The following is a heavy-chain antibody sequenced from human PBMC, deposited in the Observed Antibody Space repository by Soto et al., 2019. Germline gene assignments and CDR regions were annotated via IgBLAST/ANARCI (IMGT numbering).Heavy chain of an antibody. J-gene: IGHJ4*02. Sequence: GVSVKVSCKVSGYAHAELSMQWGRQAPGKGLEWMGGFDPEDGETIYAQKFQGRVTMTEDTSTDTAHMELSSLRSEDTAVYYCPTGSAQLWYYYFDYGGQGTLGTVS. CDR1: GYAHAELS. D-gene: IGHD5-18*01. V-gene: IGHV1-24*01. CDR2: FDPEDGET. CDR3: PTGSAQLWYYYFDY.